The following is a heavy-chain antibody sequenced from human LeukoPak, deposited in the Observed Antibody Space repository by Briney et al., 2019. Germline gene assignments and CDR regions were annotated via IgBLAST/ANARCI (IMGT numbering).Heavy chain of an antibody. CDR2: IYTSGST. CDR3: ARLLVATIGVYFGY. Sequence: SETLSLTCTVSGGSISSGNYYWSWIRQPAGKGLEWIGRIYTSGSTNYNPSLKSRATISVDTSKNQFSLKLTSVTAADTAVYYCARLLVATIGVYFGYWGQGTLVTVSS. V-gene: IGHV4-61*02. J-gene: IGHJ4*02. D-gene: IGHD5-12*01. CDR1: GGSISSGNYY.